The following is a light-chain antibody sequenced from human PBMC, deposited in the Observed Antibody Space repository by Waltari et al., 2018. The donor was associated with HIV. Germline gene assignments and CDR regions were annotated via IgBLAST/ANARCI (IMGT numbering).Light chain of an antibody. CDR3: AAWDVSLNGLV. CDR1: RSNIGSKP. V-gene: IGLV1-44*01. CDR2: SND. Sequence: QSVLTQPPSASGTPGQRVTISCSGSRSNIGSKPVNWYQQLPGTAPKLLMYSNDQGPSGVPDRCSGSKSGTSASLAISGLQSEDEAGYYCAAWDVSLNGLVFGGGTKLTVL. J-gene: IGLJ2*01.